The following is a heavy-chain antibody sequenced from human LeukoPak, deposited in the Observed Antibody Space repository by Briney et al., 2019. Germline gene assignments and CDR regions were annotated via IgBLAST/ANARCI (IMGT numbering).Heavy chain of an antibody. V-gene: IGHV4-30-2*01. Sequence: PSETLSLTCTVSGGSISSGGYYWSWIRQPPGKGLEWIGYIYHSGSTYYNPSLKSRVTISVDRSKNQFSLKLSSVTAADTAVYYCARDGGILEWLPQKWGQGTLVTVSS. J-gene: IGHJ4*02. CDR2: IYHSGST. CDR1: GGSISSGGYY. D-gene: IGHD3-3*01. CDR3: ARDGGILEWLPQK.